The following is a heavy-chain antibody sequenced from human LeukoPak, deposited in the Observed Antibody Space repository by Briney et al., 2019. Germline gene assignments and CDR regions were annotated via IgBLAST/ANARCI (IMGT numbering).Heavy chain of an antibody. J-gene: IGHJ4*02. CDR1: GFTFSSYW. D-gene: IGHD6-19*01. Sequence: QPGGSLRLSCAASGFTFSSYWMHWVRQAPGKGLVWVSRINSDGSSATYADSVKGRLTISRDNAKNTLYLQMNNLRAEDTAVYYRARVPYSSGSFDYWGQGSLVTVSS. CDR3: ARVPYSSGSFDY. CDR2: INSDGSSA. V-gene: IGHV3-74*01.